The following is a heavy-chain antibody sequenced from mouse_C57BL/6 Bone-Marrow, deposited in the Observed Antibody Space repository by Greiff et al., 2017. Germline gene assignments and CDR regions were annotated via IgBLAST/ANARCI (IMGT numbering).Heavy chain of an antibody. CDR1: GYTFTTYP. J-gene: IGHJ2*01. D-gene: IGHD2-1*01. CDR3: ARGGNYGGYYFDY. CDR2: FHPYNDDT. V-gene: IGHV1-47*01. Sequence: VKLVESGAELVKPGASVKMSCKASGYTFTTYPIEWMKQNHGKSLEWIGNFHPYNDDTKYNEKFKGKATLTVEKSSSTVYLELSRLTSDESAVYYCARGGNYGGYYFDYWGQGTTLAVSS.